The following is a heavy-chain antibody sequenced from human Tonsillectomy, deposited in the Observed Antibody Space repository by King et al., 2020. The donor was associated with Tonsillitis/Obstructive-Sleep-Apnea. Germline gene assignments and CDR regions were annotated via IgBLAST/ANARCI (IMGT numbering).Heavy chain of an antibody. J-gene: IGHJ5*02. CDR2: INPNSGGT. Sequence: QLVQSGAEVKKPGASVKVSCKASGYIFTGHYMHWVRQAPGQGLEWMGWINPNSGGTNYAQKFQGRVTMTRDTSISTAYMELGRLRSDDTAVYYCASGTSTGQIALAGLDPWGQGTLVTVSS. CDR1: GYIFTGHY. CDR3: ASGTSTGQIALAGLDP. V-gene: IGHV1-2*02. D-gene: IGHD6-19*01.